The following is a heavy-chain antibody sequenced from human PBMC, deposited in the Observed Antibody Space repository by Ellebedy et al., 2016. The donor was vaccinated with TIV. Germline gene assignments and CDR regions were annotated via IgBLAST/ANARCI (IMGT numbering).Heavy chain of an antibody. CDR3: ARDHYSSGRSAIGYFDL. CDR1: GFVFSSYT. V-gene: IGHV3-30*04. CDR2: TSFDGKNK. Sequence: PGGSLRLSCAASGFVFSSYTMWWVRQTPGQGLEWVAVTSFDGKNKHYADPVKGRFTISRDNSQNTLYLHMHSLRDEDTAVYYCARDHYSSGRSAIGYFDLWGQGALVTVSS. J-gene: IGHJ4*02. D-gene: IGHD6-19*01.